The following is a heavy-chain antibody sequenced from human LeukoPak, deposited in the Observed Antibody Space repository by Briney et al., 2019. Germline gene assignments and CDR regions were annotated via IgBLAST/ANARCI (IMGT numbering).Heavy chain of an antibody. CDR1: GFTFSSFW. J-gene: IGHJ4*02. V-gene: IGHV3-7*01. CDR3: ARHKSLEY. CDR2: MNQDGRRK. Sequence: GGSLRLSCAASGFTFSSFWMTWVRQAPGKGLEWVANMNQDGRRKYYMDSVKGRFTISRDNAKNSLFLQLNSLRAEDTAVYYCARHKSLEYWGQGTRVTVSS. D-gene: IGHD2/OR15-2a*01.